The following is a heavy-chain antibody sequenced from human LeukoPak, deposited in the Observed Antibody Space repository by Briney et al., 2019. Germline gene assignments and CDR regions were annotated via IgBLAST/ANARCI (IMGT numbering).Heavy chain of an antibody. CDR2: IWHHGSKT. D-gene: IGHD2-2*01. CDR1: GFTFSNYG. V-gene: IGHV3-33*01. Sequence: GGSLRLSCAASGFTFSNYGMHWVRQAPGKGLEWVAIIWHHGSKTYYADSVKGRFTISRDNSKNTLYLQMNSLGAEDTALYYCARDYCSSTSCFDYWGQGTLVTVSS. J-gene: IGHJ4*02. CDR3: ARDYCSSTSCFDY.